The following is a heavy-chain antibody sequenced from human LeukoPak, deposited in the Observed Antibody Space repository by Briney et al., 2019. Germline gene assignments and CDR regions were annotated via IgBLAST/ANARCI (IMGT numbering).Heavy chain of an antibody. D-gene: IGHD3-3*01. CDR1: GFTFSRDA. J-gene: IGHJ3*02. V-gene: IGHV3-23*01. CDR3: ARGDPDISFGVVGEAFDI. CDR2: ISGSGGST. Sequence: GGSLRPSCAASGFTFSRDAMSWVRQAPGKGLEWVSAISGSGGSTYYADSVKGRFTISRDNSKNTLYLQMNSLRAEDTAVYYCARGDPDISFGVVGEAFDIWGQGTMVTVSS.